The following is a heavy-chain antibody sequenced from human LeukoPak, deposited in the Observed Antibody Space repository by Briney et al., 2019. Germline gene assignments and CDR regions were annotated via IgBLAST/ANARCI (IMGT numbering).Heavy chain of an antibody. Sequence: PSETLSLTCTVSGYSISSGYYWGWIRQPPGKGLEWIGSIYRSGSIYYSPSLKSRFTMSVDTSKNQFSLKLSSVTAADTAVYYCARVVTMGTYFDYWGQGTLVTVSS. CDR2: IYRSGSI. CDR1: GYSISSGYY. D-gene: IGHD4/OR15-4a*01. CDR3: ARVVTMGTYFDY. V-gene: IGHV4-38-2*02. J-gene: IGHJ4*02.